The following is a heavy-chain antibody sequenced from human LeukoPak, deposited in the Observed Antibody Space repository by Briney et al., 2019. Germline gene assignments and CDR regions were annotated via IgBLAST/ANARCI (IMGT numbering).Heavy chain of an antibody. J-gene: IGHJ4*02. Sequence: GASVKVSCKASGYTFTSYAMHWVRQAPGQRLEWMGWINAGNGNTEYSQKFQGRVTITRDTSASTAYMELSSLRSEDTAVYYCATRRIGIVVVPAPRGPKRPFDYWGQGTLVTVSS. CDR2: INAGNGNT. V-gene: IGHV1-3*01. CDR3: ATRRIGIVVVPAPRGPKRPFDY. CDR1: GYTFTSYA. D-gene: IGHD2-2*01.